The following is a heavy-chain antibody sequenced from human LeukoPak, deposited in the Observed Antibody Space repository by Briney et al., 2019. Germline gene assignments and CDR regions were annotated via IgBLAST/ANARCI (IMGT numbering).Heavy chain of an antibody. D-gene: IGHD3-16*01. CDR1: GVSISSNLW. V-gene: IGHV4-4*02. CDR2: IHHSGSI. Sequence: SETLSLTCAVSGVSISSNLWWTWVRQPPGKGLEWIAEIHHSGSINYNPSLKSRVTISVDKAKNQFSLRLSSVTAADTAVYYCARHGRDMITFGPKGPYNWFDPWGQGTLVTVSS. CDR3: ARHGRDMITFGPKGPYNWFDP. J-gene: IGHJ5*02.